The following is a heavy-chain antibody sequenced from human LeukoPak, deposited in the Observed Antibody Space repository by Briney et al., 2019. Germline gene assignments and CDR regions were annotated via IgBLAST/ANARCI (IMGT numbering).Heavy chain of an antibody. CDR2: IKQDGSEK. CDR3: ARPLRGIAAAGMDV. J-gene: IGHJ6*02. V-gene: IGHV3-7*01. Sequence: PGGSLRLSCAASGFTFSSYAMSWVRQAPGKGLEWVANIKQDGSEKYYVDSVKGRFTISRDNAKNSLYLQMNSLRAEDTAVYYCARPLRGIAAAGMDVWGQGTTLTVSS. CDR1: GFTFSSYA. D-gene: IGHD6-25*01.